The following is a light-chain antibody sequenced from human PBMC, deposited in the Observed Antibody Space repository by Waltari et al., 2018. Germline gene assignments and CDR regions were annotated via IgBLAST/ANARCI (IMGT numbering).Light chain of an antibody. CDR3: CSYAGSTSYVV. CDR1: TTDVGGFTL. V-gene: IGLV2-23*02. J-gene: IGLJ2*01. CDR2: EVN. Sequence: QSALTQPASVSGSPGQSHTISCTGPTTDVGGFTLVSWYQLLPGNAPQLLISEVNKRPSGVSNRFFGSKSGITASLTISGLQTGDEADYYCCSYAGSTSYVVFGGGTKLTVL.